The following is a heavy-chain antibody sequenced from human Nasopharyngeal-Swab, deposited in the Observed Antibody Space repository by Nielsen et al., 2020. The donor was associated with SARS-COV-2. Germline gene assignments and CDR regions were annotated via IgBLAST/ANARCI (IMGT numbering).Heavy chain of an antibody. V-gene: IGHV6-1*01. Sequence: WIRQSPLRGLEWLGRTYYRSKWYNDYAVSVKSRITINPDTPKNQFSLQLNSVTPEDTAVYYCARDGIAAAGYYYYYYGMDVWGQGTTVTVSS. CDR2: TYYRSKWYN. D-gene: IGHD6-13*01. J-gene: IGHJ6*02. CDR3: ARDGIAAAGYYYYYYGMDV.